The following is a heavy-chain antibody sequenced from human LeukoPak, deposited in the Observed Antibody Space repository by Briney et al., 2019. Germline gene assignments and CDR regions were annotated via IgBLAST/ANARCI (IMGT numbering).Heavy chain of an antibody. CDR2: IASDGSST. Sequence: GGSLRLSCAASGFTFSSYSMNWVRQAPGKGLVWVSRIASDGSSTTYADSVKGRFSISRDNAKNTLYLQMNSLRVEDTAVYYCARGRPHGNDYWGQGTLVTVSS. CDR1: GFTFSSYS. D-gene: IGHD4-23*01. CDR3: ARGRPHGNDY. J-gene: IGHJ4*02. V-gene: IGHV3-74*01.